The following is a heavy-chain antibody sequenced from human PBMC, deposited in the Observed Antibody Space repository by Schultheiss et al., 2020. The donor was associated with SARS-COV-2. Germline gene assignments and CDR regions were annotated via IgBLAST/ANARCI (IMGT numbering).Heavy chain of an antibody. D-gene: IGHD2-21*02. Sequence: GGSLRLSCAASGFTFSSYSMNWVRQAPGKGLEWVSAISGSGGSTYYADSVKGRFTISRDNSKNTLYLQMNSLRAEDTAVYYCASEYCGGDCYVSYYYYGMDVWGQGTTVTVSS. V-gene: IGHV3-23*01. CDR2: ISGSGGST. CDR1: GFTFSSYS. J-gene: IGHJ6*02. CDR3: ASEYCGGDCYVSYYYYGMDV.